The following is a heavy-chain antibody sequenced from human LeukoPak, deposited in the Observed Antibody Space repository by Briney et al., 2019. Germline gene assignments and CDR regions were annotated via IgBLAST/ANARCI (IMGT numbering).Heavy chain of an antibody. D-gene: IGHD1-14*01. Sequence: PSETLSLTCAVYGGSFSGYYWSWIRQPPGKGLEWIGEINHSGSTNYNPSLKSRVTISVDTSKNQFSLKLSSVTAADTAVYYCARGERTKGFDYWGQGTLVTVSS. CDR1: GGSFSGYY. CDR3: ARGERTKGFDY. J-gene: IGHJ4*02. V-gene: IGHV4-34*01. CDR2: INHSGST.